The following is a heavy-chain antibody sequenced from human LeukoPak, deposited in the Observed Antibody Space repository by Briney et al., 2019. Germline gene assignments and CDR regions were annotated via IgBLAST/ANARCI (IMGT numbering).Heavy chain of an antibody. CDR2: ISGSGGST. V-gene: IGHV3-23*01. Sequence: PGGSLRLSCAASGFTFSSYGMSWVRQAPGKGLEWVSAISGSGGSTYYADSVKGRFTISRDNSKNTLYLQMNSLRAEDTAVYYCAIKEPLYYYDSSGYYSHWGQGTLVTVSS. CDR1: GFTFSSYG. CDR3: AIKEPLYYYDSSGYYSH. J-gene: IGHJ4*02. D-gene: IGHD3-22*01.